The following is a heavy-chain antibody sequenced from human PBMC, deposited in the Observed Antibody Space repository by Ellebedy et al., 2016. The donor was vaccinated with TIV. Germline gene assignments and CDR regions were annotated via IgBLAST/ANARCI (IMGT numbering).Heavy chain of an antibody. Sequence: SETLSLTCTVSGGSINSYYWGWVRQPPGKGLEWIGSIFHGGSTSYNPSLKSRVTISQDTAENQFSLKLSSVTAADTAVYYCARGSREAGEFDYWGQGTLVTVSS. CDR3: ARGSREAGEFDY. CDR2: IFHGGST. CDR1: GGSINSYY. J-gene: IGHJ4*02. V-gene: IGHV4-39*07. D-gene: IGHD6-13*01.